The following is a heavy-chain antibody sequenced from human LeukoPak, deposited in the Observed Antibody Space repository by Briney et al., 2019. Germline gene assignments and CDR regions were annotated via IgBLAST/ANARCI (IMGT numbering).Heavy chain of an antibody. CDR3: AKGLYSSSSQFDY. V-gene: IGHV3-23*01. CDR2: ISGSGSST. D-gene: IGHD6-6*01. Sequence: GGSLRPSCAASGFTFSSYAMSWVRQAPGKGLEWVSTISGSGSSTYYADSVKGRFTISRDNSKNTLYLQMNSLRAEDTAVYYCAKGLYSSSSQFDYWGQGTLVTVSS. CDR1: GFTFSSYA. J-gene: IGHJ4*02.